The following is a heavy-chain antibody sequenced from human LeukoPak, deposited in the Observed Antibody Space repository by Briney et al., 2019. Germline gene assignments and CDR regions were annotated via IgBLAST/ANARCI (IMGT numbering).Heavy chain of an antibody. J-gene: IGHJ4*02. V-gene: IGHV3-20*04. CDR2: INWNGGST. Sequence: PGRSLRLSCAASGFTFNNYGMHWVRQAPGKGLEWVSGINWNGGSTGYADSVKGRFTISRDNAKNSLYLQMNSLRAEDTALYYCARDMPTGGFDYWGQGTLVTVSS. D-gene: IGHD2-2*01. CDR1: GFTFNNYG. CDR3: ARDMPTGGFDY.